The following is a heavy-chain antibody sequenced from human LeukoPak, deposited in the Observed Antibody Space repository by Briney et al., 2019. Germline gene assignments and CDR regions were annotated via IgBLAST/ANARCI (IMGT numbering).Heavy chain of an antibody. J-gene: IGHJ4*02. CDR2: IKQDGSEK. Sequence: GGSLRLSCAASGFTFSSYWMSWVRQAPGRGLEWVANIKQDGSEKYYVDSVKGRFTISRDNAKNSLYLQMNSLRAEDTAVYYCARGDDILTGWQHFDYWGQGTLVTVSS. CDR1: GFTFSSYW. CDR3: ARGDDILTGWQHFDY. D-gene: IGHD3-9*01. V-gene: IGHV3-7*01.